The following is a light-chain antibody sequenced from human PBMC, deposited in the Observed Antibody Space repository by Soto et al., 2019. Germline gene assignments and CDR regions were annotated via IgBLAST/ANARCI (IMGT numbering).Light chain of an antibody. Sequence: QSVLTQPPSASGTPGQWVTISCSGSSSNIGSNTVNWYHHLPGTTPKLLIYNNYQRPSGVPDRLSGSKSGTSASLAISGLQSEDEADYYCAAWDDRLNGVVFGGGTKVTVL. CDR3: AAWDDRLNGVV. CDR1: SSNIGSNT. J-gene: IGLJ3*02. CDR2: NNY. V-gene: IGLV1-44*01.